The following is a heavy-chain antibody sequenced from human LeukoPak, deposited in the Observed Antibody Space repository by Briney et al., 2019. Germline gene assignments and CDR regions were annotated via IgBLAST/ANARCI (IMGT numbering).Heavy chain of an antibody. V-gene: IGHV3-7*01. CDR3: ARERVGATYYFDY. Sequence: GGSLRLSCAASGFTFSSYWMSWVRQAPGKGLEWVANIKQDGSEKYYVDSVKGRFTISRDNAKNSLYLQMNSLRAEDTAVYYCARERVGATYYFDYWGQGTLVTVSS. J-gene: IGHJ4*02. D-gene: IGHD1-26*01. CDR1: GFTFSSYW. CDR2: IKQDGSEK.